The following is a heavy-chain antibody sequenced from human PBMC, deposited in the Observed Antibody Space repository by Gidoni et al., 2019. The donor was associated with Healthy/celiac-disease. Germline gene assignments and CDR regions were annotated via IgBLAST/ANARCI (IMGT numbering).Heavy chain of an antibody. D-gene: IGHD3-22*01. CDR1: GFSCSSYG. V-gene: IGHV3-33*01. CDR3: ARDYYDSSGYYRATTSDAFDI. J-gene: IGHJ3*02. Sequence: QVQLVGSVGGAVQPGTSLRLSCAASGFSCSSYGMHCVRQAPGKGLEWVAVIWYDGSNKDYADSVKGRFTISRDNSKNTLYLQMNSLRDADTAVYYCARDYYDSSGYYRATTSDAFDIWGQGTMVTVSS. CDR2: IWYDGSNK.